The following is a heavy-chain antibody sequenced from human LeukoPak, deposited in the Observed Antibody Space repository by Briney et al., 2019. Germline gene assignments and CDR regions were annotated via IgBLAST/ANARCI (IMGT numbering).Heavy chain of an antibody. CDR2: ISGSGGST. Sequence: GGSLRLSCAASGLTFSSYAMSWVRQAPGKGLEWVSAISGSGGSTYYADSVKGRFTISRDNSKNTLYLQMNSLRAEDTAVYYCAKRGVEYCSGGSCYHFDYWGQGTLVTVSS. CDR1: GLTFSSYA. D-gene: IGHD2-15*01. V-gene: IGHV3-23*01. CDR3: AKRGVEYCSGGSCYHFDY. J-gene: IGHJ4*02.